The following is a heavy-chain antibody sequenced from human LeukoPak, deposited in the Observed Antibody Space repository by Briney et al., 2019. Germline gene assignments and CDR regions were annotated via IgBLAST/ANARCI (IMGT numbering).Heavy chain of an antibody. Sequence: GRSLRLSCAASGFTFSTCAMHWVRQAPGKGLEWVAVISYDGSNKYYADSVKGRFTISRDNSKNTLYLQMNSLRAEDTAVYYCAKDPQVVPAALFDYWGQGTLVTVSS. D-gene: IGHD2-2*01. CDR2: ISYDGSNK. CDR1: GFTFSTCA. CDR3: AKDPQVVPAALFDY. J-gene: IGHJ4*02. V-gene: IGHV3-30-3*01.